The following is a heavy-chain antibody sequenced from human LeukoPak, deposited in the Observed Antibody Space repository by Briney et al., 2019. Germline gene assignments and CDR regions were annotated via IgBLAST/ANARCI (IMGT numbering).Heavy chain of an antibody. CDR3: AILATRGPKDC. CDR2: ISSSGSNI. Sequence: VGALRLSCAASGFTFSSSSMTWVRQAPGQGLEWVAYISSSGSNIYYADSVRGRFTISRDNAKNSLYLQMNTLRVEDTAVYYCAILATRGPKDCWGQGTLVTVSS. J-gene: IGHJ4*02. D-gene: IGHD1-26*01. CDR1: GFTFSSSS. V-gene: IGHV3-48*01.